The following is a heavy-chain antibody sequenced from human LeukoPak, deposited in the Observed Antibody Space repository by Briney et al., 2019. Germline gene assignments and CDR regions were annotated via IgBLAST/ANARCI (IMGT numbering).Heavy chain of an antibody. CDR2: ISYDGSNK. J-gene: IGHJ4*02. CDR1: GFTFSSYA. Sequence: GGSLRLSCAASGFTFSSYAMHWVRQAPGKGLEWVAVISYDGSNKYYADSVKGRLTISRDNSKNTLYLQMNSLRAEDTAVYYCAKDQGYCSGGSCHYFDYWGQGTLVTVSS. V-gene: IGHV3-30*04. D-gene: IGHD2-15*01. CDR3: AKDQGYCSGGSCHYFDY.